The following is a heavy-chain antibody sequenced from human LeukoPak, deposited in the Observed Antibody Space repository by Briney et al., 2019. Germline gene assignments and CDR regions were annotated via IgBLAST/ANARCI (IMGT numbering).Heavy chain of an antibody. CDR2: IYYSGST. CDR3: ARGRLYDISFDY. J-gene: IGHJ4*02. CDR1: GFTFSSYA. D-gene: IGHD3-9*01. Sequence: GSLRLSCAASGFTFSSYAMSWIRQPPGKGLEWIGYIYYSGSTNYNPSLKSRVTISVDTSKNQFSLKLSSVTAADTAVYYCARGRLYDISFDYWGQGTLVTVSS. V-gene: IGHV4-59*01.